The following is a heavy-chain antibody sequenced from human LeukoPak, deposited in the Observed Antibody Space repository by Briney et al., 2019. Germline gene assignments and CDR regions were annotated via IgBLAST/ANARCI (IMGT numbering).Heavy chain of an antibody. CDR3: ARRYCSSTNCYTPGFDP. Sequence: XIXWXRQAPXQGXEWMGWXNPSSGGTNYAQKFQGRVTMTRDTSISTAYMELSSLRSDDTAVYYCARRYCSSTNCYTPGFDPWGQGTLVTVSS. J-gene: IGHJ5*02. V-gene: IGHV1-2*02. CDR1: X. D-gene: IGHD2-2*02. CDR2: XNPSSGGT.